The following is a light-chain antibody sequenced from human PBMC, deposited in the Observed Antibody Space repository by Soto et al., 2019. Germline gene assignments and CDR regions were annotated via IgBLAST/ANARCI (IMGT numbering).Light chain of an antibody. CDR3: HQNNSWPRT. Sequence: EILITQSPASLSVSPGERATLPCRASQSVSNNLDWYQQKPGKAPSPLTYGACTMDTGIRARFSGSGSGTDFTLTISRLQSEDFAVYYCHQNNSWPRTFGQGTRLEIK. J-gene: IGKJ5*01. CDR2: GAC. V-gene: IGKV3D-15*01. CDR1: QSVSNN.